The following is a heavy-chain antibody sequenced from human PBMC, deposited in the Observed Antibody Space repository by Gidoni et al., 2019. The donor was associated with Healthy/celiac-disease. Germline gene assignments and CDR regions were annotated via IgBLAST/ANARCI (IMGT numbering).Heavy chain of an antibody. CDR2: INHSGST. D-gene: IGHD1-1*01. J-gene: IGHJ4*02. CDR1: GGSFSGYY. V-gene: IGHV4-34*01. Sequence: QVQLQQWGAGLLKPSETLSLTCAVYGGSFSGYYWSWIRQPPGKGLEWIGEINHSGSTNYNPSLKSRVTISVDTSKNQFSLKLSSVTAADTAVYYCARGLYNYYFDYWGQGTLVTVSS. CDR3: ARGLYNYYFDY.